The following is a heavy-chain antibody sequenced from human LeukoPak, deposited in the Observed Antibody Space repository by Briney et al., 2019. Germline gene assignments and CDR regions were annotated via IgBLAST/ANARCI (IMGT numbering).Heavy chain of an antibody. D-gene: IGHD6-25*01. J-gene: IGHJ4*02. Sequence: GGSLRLSCAASGFTFSSYAMNWVRQAPGQGLEWVSSISGSGGSTSYADSVKGRFTISRDNAKNSLYLQMNSLRAEDTAVYYCAVSRAAYYFDYWGQGTLVTVSS. CDR3: AVSRAAYYFDY. CDR2: ISGSGGST. CDR1: GFTFSSYA. V-gene: IGHV3-23*01.